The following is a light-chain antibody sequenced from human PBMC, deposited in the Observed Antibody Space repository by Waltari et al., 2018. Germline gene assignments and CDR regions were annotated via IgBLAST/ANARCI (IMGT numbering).Light chain of an antibody. CDR3: LQDYNYPLT. J-gene: IGKJ4*01. Sequence: ATQMTQSPSFLSAPVGDRVTITCRASQGIRNDLGWYQQKPGKATKLLIYAASSLQSGVPSRFSGSGSGTDFTLTISSLQPEDFATYYCLQDYNYPLTFGGGTKVEIK. V-gene: IGKV1-6*01. CDR1: QGIRND. CDR2: AAS.